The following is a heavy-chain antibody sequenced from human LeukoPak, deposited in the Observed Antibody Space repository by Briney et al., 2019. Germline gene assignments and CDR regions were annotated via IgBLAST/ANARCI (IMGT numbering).Heavy chain of an antibody. V-gene: IGHV4-34*01. D-gene: IGHD3-10*01. J-gene: IGHJ4*02. Sequence: SETLSLTCAVYGGSFSGYYWSWIRQPPGKGLEWIGEINHSGSTNYNPSLKSRVTISVDTSKNQFSLKLSSVTAADTAVYYCARGLRITMVRGVPFGYWDQGTLVTVSS. CDR3: ARGLRITMVRGVPFGY. CDR1: GGSFSGYY. CDR2: INHSGST.